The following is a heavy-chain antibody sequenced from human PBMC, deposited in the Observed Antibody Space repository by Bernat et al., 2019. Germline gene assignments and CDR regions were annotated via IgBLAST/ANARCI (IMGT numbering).Heavy chain of an antibody. V-gene: IGHV3-33*01. CDR3: ARAHIKDMVDY. J-gene: IGHJ4*02. CDR2: IWYDGSNK. CDR1: GFTFSSYG. Sequence: QVQLVESGGGVVQPGRSLRLSCAASGFTFSSYGMHWVRQAPGKGLEWVAVIWYDGSNKYYADSEKGRFTISRDNSKNTLYLQMNSLRAEDTAVYYCARAHIKDMVDYWGQVTLVTVSS. D-gene: IGHD2-15*01.